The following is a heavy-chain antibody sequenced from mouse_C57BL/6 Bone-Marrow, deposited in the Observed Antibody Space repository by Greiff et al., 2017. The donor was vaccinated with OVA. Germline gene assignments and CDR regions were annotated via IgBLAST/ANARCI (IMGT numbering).Heavy chain of an antibody. CDR1: GYTFTSYW. Sequence: VQLQQPGAELVKPGASVKLSCKASGYTFTSYWMQWVKQRPGQGLEWIGEIDPSDSYTNYNQKFKGKATLTVDTSSSTAYMQLSSLTSEDSAVYYCARGGDYGIFDYWGQGTTLTVSS. CDR3: ARGGDYGIFDY. CDR2: IDPSDSYT. J-gene: IGHJ2*01. D-gene: IGHD2-4*01. V-gene: IGHV1-50*01.